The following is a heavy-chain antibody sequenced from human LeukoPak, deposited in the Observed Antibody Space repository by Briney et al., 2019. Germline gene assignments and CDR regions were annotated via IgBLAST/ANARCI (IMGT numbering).Heavy chain of an antibody. J-gene: IGHJ4*02. D-gene: IGHD6-19*01. CDR1: GFTFSSYG. Sequence: PGRSLRLSCAASGFTFSSYGMHWVRQAPGKGLEWVAVISYDGSNKYYADSVKGRFTISRDNSKNTLYLQMNSLRAEDTAVYYCAKDDESIAVAVTLDYWGQGTLVTVSS. CDR2: ISYDGSNK. CDR3: AKDDESIAVAVTLDY. V-gene: IGHV3-30*18.